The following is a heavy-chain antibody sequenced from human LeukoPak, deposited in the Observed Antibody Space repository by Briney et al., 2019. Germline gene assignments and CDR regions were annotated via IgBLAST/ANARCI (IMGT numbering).Heavy chain of an antibody. CDR1: GYTFTSYG. Sequence: ASVKVSCKASGYTFTSYGISWVRQAPGQGLEWMGWISAYNGNTNYAQKLQGRVTMTTDTSTSTAYMELRSLRSDDTAVYHCARALESGIAVAGTFDYWGQGTLVTVSS. V-gene: IGHV1-18*04. CDR2: ISAYNGNT. D-gene: IGHD6-19*01. J-gene: IGHJ4*02. CDR3: ARALESGIAVAGTFDY.